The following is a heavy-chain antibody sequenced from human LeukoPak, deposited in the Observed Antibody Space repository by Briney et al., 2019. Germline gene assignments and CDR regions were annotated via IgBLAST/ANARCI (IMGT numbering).Heavy chain of an antibody. D-gene: IGHD3-10*01. J-gene: IGHJ2*01. CDR3: ARDSHSLRWYL. Sequence: PSETLSLTCCVSGGSFSDHYWSWLRQPPGKGLEWIGYISDSGSTSYSPSLKGRVTISMDTSKDQFSLNLISVTAADTAVYYCARDSHSLRWYLWGRGTLVTVSS. V-gene: IGHV4-59*11. CDR2: ISDSGST. CDR1: GGSFSDHY.